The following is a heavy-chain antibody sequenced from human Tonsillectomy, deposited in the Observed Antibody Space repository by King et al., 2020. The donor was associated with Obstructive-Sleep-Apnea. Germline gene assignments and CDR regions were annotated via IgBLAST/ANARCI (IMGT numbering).Heavy chain of an antibody. CDR3: ARHGHDSSGYYYGTPEYYFDY. CDR1: GGSISSSSYY. Sequence: QLQESGPGLVKPSETLSLTCTVSGGSISSSSYYWGWIRQPPGKGLEWIGSIYYSGSTYYNPALKSRGTISVDTSKNQFSLKLSSVTAADTAVYYCARHGHDSSGYYYGTPEYYFDYWGQGTLVTVSS. V-gene: IGHV4-39*01. CDR2: IYYSGST. D-gene: IGHD3-22*01. J-gene: IGHJ4*02.